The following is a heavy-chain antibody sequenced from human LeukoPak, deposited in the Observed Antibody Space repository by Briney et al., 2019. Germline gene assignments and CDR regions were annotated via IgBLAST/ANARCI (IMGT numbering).Heavy chain of an antibody. V-gene: IGHV3-7*01. CDR1: GFTFSSLW. CDR2: VKQDGSEK. CDR3: AGGAGWLTEH. D-gene: IGHD4/OR15-4a*01. J-gene: IGHJ4*02. Sequence: PGGSLRLSCAASGFTFSSLWMTWFRQAPGKGLEWVAIVKQDGSEKLYVDSVKGRFAISRDNSKNSLYLQMNSLRAEDTAVYYCAGGAGWLTEHWGQGTFVAVSS.